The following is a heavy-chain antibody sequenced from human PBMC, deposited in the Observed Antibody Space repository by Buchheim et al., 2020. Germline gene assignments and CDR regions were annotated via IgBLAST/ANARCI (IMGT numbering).Heavy chain of an antibody. CDR1: GGSISSGGYY. CDR3: VRQGLVTVSGTVYFYYGLDG. V-gene: IGHV4-31*03. J-gene: IGHJ6*02. Sequence: QVQLQESGPGLVKPSQTLSLTCTVSGGSISSGGYYWSWIHQHPGKGLEWIGYIYYSGSAHYNPSLKSRVTISVDTSKNQFSLRLGSVTAADTAMYYCVRQGLVTVSGTVYFYYGLDGWGQGTT. D-gene: IGHD6-19*01. CDR2: IYYSGSA.